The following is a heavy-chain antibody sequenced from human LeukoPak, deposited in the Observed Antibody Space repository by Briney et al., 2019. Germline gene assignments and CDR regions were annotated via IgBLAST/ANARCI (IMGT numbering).Heavy chain of an antibody. V-gene: IGHV3-74*01. D-gene: IGHD5-24*01. J-gene: IGHJ4*02. CDR3: ARDRATTMFDY. CDR1: GFTFSNYW. CDR2: INSDGSST. Sequence: GGSLRLSCVASGFTFSNYWMHWVRQAPGKGLVWVSRINSDGSSTTYADSVKGRFTISRDNAKNTLYLQMNSLRADDTAVYYCARDRATTMFDYWAQGTLVTVSS.